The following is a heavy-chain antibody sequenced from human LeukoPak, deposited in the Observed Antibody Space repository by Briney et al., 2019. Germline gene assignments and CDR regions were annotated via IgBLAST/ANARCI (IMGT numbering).Heavy chain of an antibody. CDR1: AFTFDDYG. CDR2: INWNGGST. Sequence: PGGSLRLSSAASAFTFDDYGMSWVRQAPGKGLEWVTGINWNGGSTGYADSVKGRFTISRDNAKNSLYLQMNSLRAADTALYYCARDGGQPYAFDIWGQGTMVTVSS. CDR3: ARDGGQPYAFDI. V-gene: IGHV3-20*04. D-gene: IGHD4-23*01. J-gene: IGHJ3*02.